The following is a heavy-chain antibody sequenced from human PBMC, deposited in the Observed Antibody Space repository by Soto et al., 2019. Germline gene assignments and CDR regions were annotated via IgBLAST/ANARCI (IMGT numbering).Heavy chain of an antibody. D-gene: IGHD3-22*01. CDR2: IYYSGST. CDR1: GGSISSYY. J-gene: IGHJ3*02. V-gene: IGHV4-59*01. CDR3: ASLWTYFFDSSGYPRELLSI. Sequence: SETLSLTCTVSGGSISSYYWSWIRQPPGKGLEWIGYIYYSGSTNYNPSLKSRVTISVDTSKNQFSLKLSSVTAADTAVYYCASLWTYFFDSSGYPRELLSICGQGSLVP.